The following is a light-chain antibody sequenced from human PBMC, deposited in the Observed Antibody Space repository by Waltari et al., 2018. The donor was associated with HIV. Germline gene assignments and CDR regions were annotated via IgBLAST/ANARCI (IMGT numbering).Light chain of an antibody. CDR1: QSISNS. Sequence: DIQMTQSPSTLSASVGDRVTITCRASQSISNSLAWYQQKPGKAPKLLIYKASSLESGVPSRFSGSGSGTEFTLTISSLQPDDVATYYCQQYNSYVTFGPGTKVDIK. CDR3: QQYNSYVT. V-gene: IGKV1-5*03. J-gene: IGKJ3*01. CDR2: KAS.